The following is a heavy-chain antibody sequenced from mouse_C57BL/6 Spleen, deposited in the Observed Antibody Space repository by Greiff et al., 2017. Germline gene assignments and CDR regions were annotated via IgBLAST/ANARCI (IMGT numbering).Heavy chain of an antibody. CDR1: GYTFTDYE. J-gene: IGHJ2*01. Sequence: SGAELVRPGASVTLSCKASGYTFTDYEMHWVKQTPVHGLEWIGAIDPETGGTAYNQKFKGKAILTADKSSSTAYMELRSLTSEDSAVYYCTRVITTVVAIDYWGQGTTLTVSS. CDR3: TRVITTVVAIDY. V-gene: IGHV1-15*01. CDR2: IDPETGGT. D-gene: IGHD1-1*01.